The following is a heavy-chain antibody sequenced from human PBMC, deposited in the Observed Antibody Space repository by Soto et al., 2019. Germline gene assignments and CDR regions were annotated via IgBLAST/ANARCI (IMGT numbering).Heavy chain of an antibody. D-gene: IGHD6-6*01. CDR3: ARRPQLVRTDYYDYGMDV. J-gene: IGHJ6*02. Sequence: PGESLKISCKGSGYSFTTYRINWVRQMPGKGLEWMGRIDPSDSYINYSPSFQGHVTISVDNSISTAYLQWSSLKASDTAMYYCARRPQLVRTDYYDYGMDVWGQGTTVTVSS. V-gene: IGHV5-10-1*01. CDR1: GYSFTTYR. CDR2: IDPSDSYI.